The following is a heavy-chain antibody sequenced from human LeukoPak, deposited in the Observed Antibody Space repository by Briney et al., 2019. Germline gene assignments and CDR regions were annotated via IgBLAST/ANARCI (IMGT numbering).Heavy chain of an antibody. J-gene: IGHJ6*03. Sequence: ASVKVSCKASGYTFTSYGISWVRQAPGQGLEWMGWISAYNGDTNYARKLQGRVTMTTDTSTSTAYMELRSLRSDDTAVYYCARDGPYNDILTGKLPHYSHYHMDVWGKGTTVTISS. CDR2: ISAYNGDT. CDR3: ARDGPYNDILTGKLPHYSHYHMDV. CDR1: GYTFTSYG. V-gene: IGHV1-18*01. D-gene: IGHD3-9*01.